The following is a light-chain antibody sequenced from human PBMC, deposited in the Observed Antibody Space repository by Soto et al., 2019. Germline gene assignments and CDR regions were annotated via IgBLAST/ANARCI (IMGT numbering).Light chain of an antibody. CDR1: RSNIGRNC. Sequence: QSVLTQSPSASGTPGQRVTISCSGSRSNIGRNCAYWYQHVPGTAPRLLIQRNNEQPSGVPDRFSGSKSGTSVSLAISGLRSDDEATYYCAAWDDTLDAQVFGGGTQLTVL. CDR3: AAWDDTLDAQV. V-gene: IGLV1-47*01. J-gene: IGLJ3*02. CDR2: RNN.